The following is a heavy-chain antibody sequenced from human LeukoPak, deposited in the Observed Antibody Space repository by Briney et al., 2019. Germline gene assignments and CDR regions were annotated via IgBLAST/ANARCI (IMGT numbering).Heavy chain of an antibody. CDR1: GFTFSSYT. CDR3: ARVLAGTGGAFDY. J-gene: IGHJ4*02. V-gene: IGHV3-23*01. Sequence: GGSLRLSCAASGFTFSSYTMGWVRQAPGKGLEWVSAVSGSSGRAYYAESVKGRFTSSRDNSKNTLYLQMNSLRAEDTAVYYCARVLAGTGGAFDYWGQGTLVTVSS. CDR2: VSGSSGRA. D-gene: IGHD6-19*01.